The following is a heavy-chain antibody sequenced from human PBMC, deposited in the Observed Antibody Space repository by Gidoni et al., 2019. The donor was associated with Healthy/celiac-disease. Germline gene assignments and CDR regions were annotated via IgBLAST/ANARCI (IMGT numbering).Heavy chain of an antibody. J-gene: IGHJ4*02. D-gene: IGHD5-12*01. CDR2: TYYRSKWYN. CDR3: ARDLNTRRDGYNYLPANFDY. Sequence: QVQLQQSGPGLVKPSQTLSLTCAISGDSVPTNRAAWNWIRQSPSRGLEWLGRTYYRSKWYNDYAVSVKSRITINPDTSKNQFSLQLNSVTPEDTAVYYCARDLNTRRDGYNYLPANFDYWGQGTLVTVSS. V-gene: IGHV6-1*01. CDR1: GDSVPTNRAA.